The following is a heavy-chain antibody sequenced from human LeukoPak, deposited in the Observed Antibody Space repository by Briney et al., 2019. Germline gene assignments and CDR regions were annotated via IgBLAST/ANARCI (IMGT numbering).Heavy chain of an antibody. CDR1: GGSISSYY. J-gene: IGHJ4*02. D-gene: IGHD1-26*01. CDR3: ARESPVGAIDY. Sequence: SETLSLTCTVSGGSISSYYWSWVRQPPGKGLEWIGYIYNSGSTKYNLSLKSRVTISVDTSKNQFSLNLSSVTAADTAVYYCARESPVGAIDYWGQGILVTVSS. V-gene: IGHV4-59*01. CDR2: IYNSGST.